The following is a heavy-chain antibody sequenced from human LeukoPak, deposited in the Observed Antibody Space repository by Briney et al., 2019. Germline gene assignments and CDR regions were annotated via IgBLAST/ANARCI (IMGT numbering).Heavy chain of an antibody. J-gene: IGHJ6*02. CDR3: ARAGAPYGSGNYYNSDV. Sequence: PSETLSLTCGVSGGSISNTNWWTWVRQPPGKGLEWIGEVNLQGSTNYNPSLKSRVAISVDTSKNQFSLKLSSVTAADTAVYYRARAGAPYGSGNYYNSDVWGQGTTVTVSS. D-gene: IGHD3-10*01. V-gene: IGHV4-4*02. CDR1: GGSISNTNW. CDR2: VNLQGST.